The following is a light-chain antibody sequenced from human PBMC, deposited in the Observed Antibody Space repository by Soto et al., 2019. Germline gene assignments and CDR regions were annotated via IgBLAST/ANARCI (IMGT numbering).Light chain of an antibody. CDR2: DAS. J-gene: IGKJ1*01. CDR1: QSVSTN. CDR3: QQYNNWPPWT. Sequence: ILMTQSPATLSVSPGERATLSCRASQSVSTNLAWYQQKPGQAPRLLIYDASTRATGIPARFSGSGSGTEFTITISGLQSEDFAVYYCQQYNNWPPWTFGKGTKVEIK. V-gene: IGKV3-15*01.